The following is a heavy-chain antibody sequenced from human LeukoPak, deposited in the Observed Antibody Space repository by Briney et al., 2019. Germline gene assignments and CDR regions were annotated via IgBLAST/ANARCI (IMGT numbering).Heavy chain of an antibody. CDR1: GFTFSTFA. J-gene: IGHJ4*02. CDR3: TTVRNNFWGGHPHN. V-gene: IGHV3-15*01. CDR2: IKSKTAGGTT. Sequence: GGSLRLSCAASGFTFSTFAMIWVRQPPGKGLEWVGHIKSKTAGGTTDYAAVVKGRFTISRDDSKNTLYLQMNSLKTEDTAVYHCTTVRNNFWGGHPHNWGQGTLVTVSS. D-gene: IGHD3-3*01.